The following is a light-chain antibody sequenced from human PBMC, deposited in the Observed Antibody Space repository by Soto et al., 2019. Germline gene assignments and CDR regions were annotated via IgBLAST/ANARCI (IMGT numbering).Light chain of an antibody. V-gene: IGLV2-23*01. CDR2: EGS. CDR1: SSDVGSYNL. J-gene: IGLJ3*02. Sequence: QSALTQPASVSGSPGQSINISCTGTSSDVGSYNLVSWYQQHPGKAPKLMIYEGSKRPSGVSNRFSGSKSGNTASLTISGLQAEDEAEYYCCSYAGSSTLGVFGGGTKLTVL. CDR3: CSYAGSSTLGV.